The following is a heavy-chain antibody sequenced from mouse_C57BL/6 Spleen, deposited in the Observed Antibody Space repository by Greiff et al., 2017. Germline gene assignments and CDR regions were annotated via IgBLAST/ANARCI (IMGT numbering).Heavy chain of an antibody. D-gene: IGHD1-1*01. CDR1: GFSLTSYA. CDR2: IWTGGGT. V-gene: IGHV2-9-1*01. J-gene: IGHJ1*03. CDR3: ASHYYGSSKYWYFDV. Sequence: VKLMASGPGLVAPSQSLSITCTVSGFSLTSYAISWVRQPPGKGLEWLGVIWTGGGTNYNSALKSRLSISKDNSKSQVFLKMNSLQTDDTARYYCASHYYGSSKYWYFDVWGTGTTVTVSS.